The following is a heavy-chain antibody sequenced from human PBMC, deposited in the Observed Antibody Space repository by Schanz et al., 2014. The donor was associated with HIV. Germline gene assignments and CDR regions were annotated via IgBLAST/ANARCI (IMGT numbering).Heavy chain of an antibody. J-gene: IGHJ3*02. CDR1: GFTFTDYA. Sequence: EVQLLDSGGGLVQPGGSLRLSCAASGFTFTDYAMHWVRQAPGKGLEWVSGISWSETKIGYADSVKGRFTISRDNSRNTLFLQMDSLRVDDTAVYYCAQMGAFAAFDIWGHGTVVTVSS. CDR3: AQMGAFAAFDI. D-gene: IGHD3-16*01. CDR2: ISWSETKI. V-gene: IGHV3-9*01.